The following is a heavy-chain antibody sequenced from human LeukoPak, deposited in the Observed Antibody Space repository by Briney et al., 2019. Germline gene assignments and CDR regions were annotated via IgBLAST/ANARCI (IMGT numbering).Heavy chain of an antibody. CDR3: ARVDRYHYYLDV. V-gene: IGHV1-69*05. CDR2: IMPLFNTA. J-gene: IGHJ6*03. Sequence: SVKVSCKASGGTFSSYSITWVRQAPGQGLEWMGGIMPLFNTANYAQRFQGRVTITTDESTGTAYMELSSLRFEDTAMYYCARVDRYHYYLDVWGKGTTVTVSS. CDR1: GGTFSSYS.